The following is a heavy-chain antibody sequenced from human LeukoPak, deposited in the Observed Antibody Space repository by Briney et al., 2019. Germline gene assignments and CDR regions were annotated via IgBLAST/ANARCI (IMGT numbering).Heavy chain of an antibody. CDR1: SRSISSSSYY. V-gene: IGHV4-39*01. D-gene: IGHD1-26*01. CDR3: ASVMVGATSYYYYYYMDV. Sequence: SETLSLTCSVWSRSISSSSYYWGWIRQPPGKGLEWIGSIYYSGSTYYNPSLKSRVTISVDTSKNQFFLKLSSVTAADTAVYYCASVMVGATSYYYYYYMDVWGKGTTVTVSS. CDR2: IYYSGST. J-gene: IGHJ6*03.